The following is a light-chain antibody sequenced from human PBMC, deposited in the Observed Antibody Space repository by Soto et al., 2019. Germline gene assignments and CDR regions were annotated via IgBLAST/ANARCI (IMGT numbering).Light chain of an antibody. J-gene: IGKJ5*01. CDR1: QRVSSTY. Sequence: EILLTQSPGTLSLSPGERAPLSFRASQRVSSTYLAWYQQKPGQAPRLLIYGASTRATGIPDRFSGDGSVTHFTLTISRLEAEDFVMYYCQQYGSSPITFGQGTRLEIK. V-gene: IGKV3-20*01. CDR3: QQYGSSPIT. CDR2: GAS.